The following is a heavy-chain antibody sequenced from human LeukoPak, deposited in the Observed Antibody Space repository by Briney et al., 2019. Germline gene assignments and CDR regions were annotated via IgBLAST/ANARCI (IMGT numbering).Heavy chain of an antibody. J-gene: IGHJ6*03. CDR2: ISGSGGST. V-gene: IGHV3-23*01. D-gene: IGHD4-17*01. CDR1: GFTFSSYG. CDR3: AGTSTVTIYYYMDV. Sequence: GGSLRLSCAASGFTFSSYGMSWVRQAPGKGLEWVSAISGSGGSTYYADSVKGRFTISRDNSKNTLYLQMNSLRADDTAVYYCAGTSTVTIYYYMDVWGKGTTVTISS.